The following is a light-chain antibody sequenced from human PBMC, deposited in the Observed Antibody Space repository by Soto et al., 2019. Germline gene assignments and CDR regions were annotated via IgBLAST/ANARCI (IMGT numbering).Light chain of an antibody. V-gene: IGKV3D-15*01. CDR3: QQYNNWQT. J-gene: IGKJ2*01. Sequence: ELVLTQSPATLSVSPGERATLSCRASQSIGSNLAWYQQKPGQAPRLLIYGASTRATDIPARFSGSGSGTEFALTISSLQSEDFAVYYCQQYNNWQTFGQGTKLDLK. CDR1: QSIGSN. CDR2: GAS.